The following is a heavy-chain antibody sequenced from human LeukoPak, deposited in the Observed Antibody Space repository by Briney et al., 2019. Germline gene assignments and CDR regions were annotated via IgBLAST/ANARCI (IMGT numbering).Heavy chain of an antibody. CDR2: ISAYNGNT. CDR3: ASGLRLFAAAAPANY. J-gene: IGHJ4*02. V-gene: IGHV1-18*01. Sequence: ASVKVSCKASGYTFNNYGISWVRQAPGQGLEWMGWISAYNGNTNYAQKLQGRVTMTRNTSISTAYMELSSLRSEDTAVYYCASGLRLFAAAAPANYWGQGTLVTVSS. D-gene: IGHD6-13*01. CDR1: GYTFNNYG.